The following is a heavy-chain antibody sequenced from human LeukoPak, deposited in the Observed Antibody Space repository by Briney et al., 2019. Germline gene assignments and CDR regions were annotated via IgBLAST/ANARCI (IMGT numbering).Heavy chain of an antibody. CDR3: AKDLIAARPRRIVGASSPFDY. CDR2: ISGSGGST. J-gene: IGHJ4*02. V-gene: IGHV3-23*01. CDR1: GFTFSSYA. D-gene: IGHD1-26*01. Sequence: GGSLRLSCAASGFTFSSYAMSWVRQAPGKGLEWVSAISGSGGSTYYADSVEGRFTISRDNSKNTLYLQMNSLRAEDTAVYYCAKDLIAARPRRIVGASSPFDYWGQGTLVTVSS.